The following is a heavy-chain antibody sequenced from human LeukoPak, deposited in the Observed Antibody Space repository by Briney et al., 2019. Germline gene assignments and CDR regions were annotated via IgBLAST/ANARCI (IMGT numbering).Heavy chain of an antibody. V-gene: IGHV3-23*01. D-gene: IGHD3-22*01. CDR2: ISSSGDTT. CDR3: AKDRLTDGYYDIDS. CDR1: GFTFSLYG. J-gene: IGHJ4*02. Sequence: GGSLRLSCAASGFTFSLYGMHWVRQAPGKGLEWVSIISSSGDTTYYTDSVKGRFTISRDNSKNTLYLQVNSLRAEDTAIYYCAKDRLTDGYYDIDSWGQGTLVAVSS.